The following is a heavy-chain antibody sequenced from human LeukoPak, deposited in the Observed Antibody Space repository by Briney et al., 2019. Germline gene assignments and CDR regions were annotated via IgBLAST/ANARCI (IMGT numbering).Heavy chain of an antibody. CDR3: ARAVRGIAAAGPQIYYYYYMDV. V-gene: IGHV4-59*01. J-gene: IGHJ6*03. Sequence: PSETLSLTCTVSGGSISSYYWSWIRQPPGKGLEWIGYIYYSGSTNYNPSLKSRVTISVDTSKNQFSLKLNSVTAADTAVYYCARAVRGIAAAGPQIYYYYYMDVWGKGTTVTISS. CDR1: GGSISSYY. D-gene: IGHD6-13*01. CDR2: IYYSGST.